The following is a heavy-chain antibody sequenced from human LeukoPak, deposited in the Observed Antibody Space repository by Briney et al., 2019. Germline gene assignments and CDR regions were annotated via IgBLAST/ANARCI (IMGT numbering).Heavy chain of an antibody. CDR2: IYYSGST. J-gene: IGHJ4*02. D-gene: IGHD1-26*01. CDR1: GGSISSYY. CDR3: AKSGGYSLIDY. Sequence: SETLSLTCTVSGGSISSYYWSWIRQPPGKGLEWIGYIYYSGSTNYNPSLKSRVTISVDTSKNQFSLRLSSVTAADTAMYYCAKSGGYSLIDYWGQGTLVTVSS. V-gene: IGHV4-59*08.